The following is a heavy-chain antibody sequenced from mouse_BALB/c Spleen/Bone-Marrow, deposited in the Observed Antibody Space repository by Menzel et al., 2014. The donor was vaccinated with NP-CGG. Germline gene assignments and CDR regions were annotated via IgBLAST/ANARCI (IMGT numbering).Heavy chain of an antibody. J-gene: IGHJ4*01. Sequence: VQLQQSGPGLVAPSQSLSITCTVSGVSLTSYSVHWVRQPPGKGLEWLGVIWAGGSTNYNSALMSRLSISKDNSKSQVFLKMSSLQTDDTAMFYCARDDDSYAMDYWGQGTSVTVSS. CDR2: IWAGGST. CDR1: GVSLTSYS. V-gene: IGHV2-9*02. CDR3: ARDDDSYAMDY. D-gene: IGHD2-3*01.